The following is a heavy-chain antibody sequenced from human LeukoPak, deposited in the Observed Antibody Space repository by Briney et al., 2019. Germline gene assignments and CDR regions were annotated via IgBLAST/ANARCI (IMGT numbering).Heavy chain of an antibody. CDR2: MNPNSGNT. D-gene: IGHD5-18*01. V-gene: IGHV1-8*01. CDR3: ATNVDKAMADLDY. J-gene: IGHJ4*02. Sequence: GASVKVSCKASGYTFTSYDVNWVRQATGQVLGWMGWMNPNSGNTGYAQKFQGRVTMTRDTSISTAYMELSRLRSDDTAVYYCATNVDKAMADLDYWGQGTLVTVSS. CDR1: GYTFTSYD.